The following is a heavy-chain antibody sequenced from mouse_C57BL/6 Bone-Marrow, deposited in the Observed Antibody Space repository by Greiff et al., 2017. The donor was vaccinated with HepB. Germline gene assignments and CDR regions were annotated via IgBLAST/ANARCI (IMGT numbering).Heavy chain of an antibody. CDR2: ISSGGSYT. CDR1: GFTFSSYG. D-gene: IGHD2-12*01. J-gene: IGHJ2*01. CDR3: ARPYRGGFDY. Sequence: EVKLVESGGDLVKPGGSLKLSCAASGFTFSSYGMSWVRQTPDKRLEWVATISSGGSYTYYPDSVKGRFTISRDNAKNTLYLQMSSLKSEDTAMYYCARPYRGGFDYWAQGTTLTVSS. V-gene: IGHV5-6*01.